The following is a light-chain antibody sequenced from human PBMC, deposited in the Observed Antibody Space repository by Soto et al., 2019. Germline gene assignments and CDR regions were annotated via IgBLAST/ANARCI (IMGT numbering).Light chain of an antibody. Sequence: AIQLTQSPSSLFASVGDRVTITFRASQDISSALAWYQQKPGKAPKLLMNDASSLESGVPSRFSGSGSGADFTLTISSLQPEDFATYYCQHFNNYPTFGQGTRLEIK. CDR2: DAS. J-gene: IGKJ5*01. CDR1: QDISSA. V-gene: IGKV1D-13*01. CDR3: QHFNNYPT.